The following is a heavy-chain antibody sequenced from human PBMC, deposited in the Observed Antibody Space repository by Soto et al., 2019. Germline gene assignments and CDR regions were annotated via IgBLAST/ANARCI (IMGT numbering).Heavy chain of an antibody. Sequence: QVQLQESGPGLVKPSQTLSLTCTVSGGSISSGGYYWSWIRQHPGKGLEWIGYIYYSGSTYYNPSRKSRVTISVDPSKNQFSLKLSSVTAADPAVYYCARVARWLQFDYWGQGTLVTVSS. CDR1: GGSISSGGYY. CDR2: IYYSGST. CDR3: ARVARWLQFDY. J-gene: IGHJ4*02. D-gene: IGHD5-12*01. V-gene: IGHV4-31*03.